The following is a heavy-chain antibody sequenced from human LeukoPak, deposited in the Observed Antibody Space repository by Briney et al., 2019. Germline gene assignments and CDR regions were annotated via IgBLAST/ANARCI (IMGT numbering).Heavy chain of an antibody. J-gene: IGHJ5*02. D-gene: IGHD2/OR15-2a*01. Sequence: PSETLSLTCTVSGGSISSYYWSWIRQPPGKGLEWIGYIYYSGSTNYNPSLKSRVTISVDTSKNQFSLKLGSVTAADTAVYYCARFYKGFDPWGQGTLVTVSS. CDR3: ARFYKGFDP. CDR1: GGSISSYY. CDR2: IYYSGST. V-gene: IGHV4-59*01.